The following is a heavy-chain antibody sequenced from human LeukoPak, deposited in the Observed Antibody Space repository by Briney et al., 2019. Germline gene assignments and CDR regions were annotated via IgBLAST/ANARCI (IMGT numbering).Heavy chain of an antibody. D-gene: IGHD3-3*01. CDR3: ARHWGYDFWSGYSP. J-gene: IGHJ5*02. Sequence: PSETLSLTCTVSGDSISSYYWSWIRQPAGKGLEWIGRMYASGSTDYNPSLKSRVTMSVDTSKNQFSLKLSSVTAADTAVYYCARHWGYDFWSGYSPWGQGTLVTVSS. V-gene: IGHV4-4*07. CDR1: GDSISSYY. CDR2: MYASGST.